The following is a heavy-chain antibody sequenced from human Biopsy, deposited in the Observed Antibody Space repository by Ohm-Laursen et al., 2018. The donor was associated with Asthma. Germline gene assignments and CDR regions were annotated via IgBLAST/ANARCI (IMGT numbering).Heavy chain of an antibody. Sequence: SGTLSLTCTFSGGSINSDYWSWIRQPPGKGLELIGLSSYSGFRKYNPSLTSRVTISVDTSKNQLSLNLTSVIAADAAVYYCSRDQGDSKFDYWGQGILVTVSS. V-gene: IGHV4-59*01. CDR2: SSYSGFR. D-gene: IGHD3-16*01. CDR3: SRDQGDSKFDY. CDR1: GGSINSDY. J-gene: IGHJ4*02.